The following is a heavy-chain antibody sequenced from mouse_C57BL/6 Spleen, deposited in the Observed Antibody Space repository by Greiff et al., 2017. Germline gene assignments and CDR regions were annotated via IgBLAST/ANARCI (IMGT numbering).Heavy chain of an antibody. D-gene: IGHD2-5*01. J-gene: IGHJ4*01. V-gene: IGHV5-4*01. CDR1: GFTFSSYA. CDR2: ISDGGSYT. CDR3: ARDRGPDYRNYGAMDY. Sequence: EVQGVESGGGLVKPGGSLKLSCEASGFTFSSYAMSWVRQTPEKRLEWVATISDGGSYTYYPDNVKGRFTISRDNAKNNLYLQMSNLKSEDTAMFYCARDRGPDYRNYGAMDYWGQGTSVTVSS.